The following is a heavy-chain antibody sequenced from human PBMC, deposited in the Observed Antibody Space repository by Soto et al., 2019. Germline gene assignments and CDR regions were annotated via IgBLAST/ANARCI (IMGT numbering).Heavy chain of an antibody. Sequence: GGSLRLSCAVSGLIFHSYSMNWFRHAPGKGKEWLSYITGFSDVIHYHDSVKGRFTVSRDNAENSVFLEMSSLRVEDTGVYCCASSKGHLDHWGPGTLVTVSS. CDR3: ASSKGHLDH. J-gene: IGHJ4*02. CDR2: ITGFSDVI. V-gene: IGHV3-48*01. CDR1: GLIFHSYS. D-gene: IGHD2-2*01.